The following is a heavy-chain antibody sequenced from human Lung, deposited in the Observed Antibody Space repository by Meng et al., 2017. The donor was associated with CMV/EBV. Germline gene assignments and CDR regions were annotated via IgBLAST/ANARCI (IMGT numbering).Heavy chain of an antibody. J-gene: IGHJ4*02. D-gene: IGHD5-24*01. CDR2: IDPNTGNP. CDR1: GYTFTSYA. CDR3: ARDSPLDGYSLLDY. Sequence: VQLVKHMSELKQPWASVKVSGRPSGYTFTSYAINWVRQAPGQGPDWMGWIDPNTGNPTYDQGFTGRFVFSLDTSVSTAYLQINSLRADDTAVYYCARDSPLDGYSLLDYWGQGTLVTVSS. V-gene: IGHV7-4-1*02.